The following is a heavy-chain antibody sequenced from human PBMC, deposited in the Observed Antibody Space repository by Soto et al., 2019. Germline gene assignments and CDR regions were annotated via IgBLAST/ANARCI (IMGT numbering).Heavy chain of an antibody. D-gene: IGHD3-10*01. CDR3: ATHPGGGGY. V-gene: IGHV3-53*01. CDR2: IYSGGYT. Sequence: EVQLVESGGGLIQPGGSLRLSCAVSGFTVSNNYMSWVRQAPGKGLEGVSVIYSGGYTAYGDSVKGRFTISRDNSKNTLILQIKTRGAPDRAVYAWATHPGGGGYWGQGTLVTVSS. J-gene: IGHJ4*02. CDR1: GFTVSNNY.